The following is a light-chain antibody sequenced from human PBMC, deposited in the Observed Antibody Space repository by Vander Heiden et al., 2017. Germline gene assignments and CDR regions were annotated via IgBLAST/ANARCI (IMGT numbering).Light chain of an antibody. CDR3: QQCYATPYN. CDR1: QSLLYGSNDKNS. J-gene: IGKJ2*01. Sequence: DLLLTQSPASLAVSLGARATLHCTSSQSLLYGSNDKNSLAWYQQKPGQPPRLRIFWASTRESGVPDRFSGSGSGTDFTLTINSLQAEDVAVYYCQQCYATPYNFGQGTKLEIK. V-gene: IGKV4-1*01. CDR2: WAS.